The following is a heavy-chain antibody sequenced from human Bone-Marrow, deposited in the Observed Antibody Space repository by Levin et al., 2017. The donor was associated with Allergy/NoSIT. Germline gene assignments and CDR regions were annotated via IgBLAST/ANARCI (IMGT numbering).Heavy chain of an antibody. D-gene: IGHD3-3*01. V-gene: IGHV1-69*13. J-gene: IGHJ4*02. CDR1: GGIFRNYA. CDR2: IIPIFNSP. CDR3: ARGVRLQNYDTSLNF. Sequence: GASVKVSCKASGGIFRNYAITWVRQAPGQGLEWMGGIIPIFNSPIYAQKFQGRLTISADDSTSTAYMALTSLRSEDTAVYYCARGVRLQNYDTSLNFWGQGTLVTVSS.